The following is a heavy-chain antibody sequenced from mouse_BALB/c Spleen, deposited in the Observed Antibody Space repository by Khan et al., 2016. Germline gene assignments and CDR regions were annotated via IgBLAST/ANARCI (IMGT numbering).Heavy chain of an antibody. Sequence: EVELVESGGGLVQPKGSLKLSCAASGFTFNTYAMNWVRQAPGKGLEWVARIRSKSNNYATYYADSAKDRFTISRDDSQSMLYLQMNNLKTEDTAMYYVVRHSFDYGSSHWYFDVWGAGTTVTVSS. CDR1: GFTFNTYA. CDR2: IRSKSNNYAT. CDR3: VRHSFDYGSSHWYFDV. J-gene: IGHJ1*01. V-gene: IGHV10-1*02. D-gene: IGHD1-1*01.